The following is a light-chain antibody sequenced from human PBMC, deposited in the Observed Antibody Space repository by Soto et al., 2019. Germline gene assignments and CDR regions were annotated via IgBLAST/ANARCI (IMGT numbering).Light chain of an antibody. J-gene: IGKJ4*01. Sequence: DIQMTQSPSSLSASVGDRVTITCQASQDISNYLNWYQQKPGKAPKLLIYDASNLETGVPSRFSGSGSGTDFTFTISSLQPEDIAKYYCQHYDNLPSLGGGTKVDLK. V-gene: IGKV1-33*01. CDR1: QDISNY. CDR3: QHYDNLPS. CDR2: DAS.